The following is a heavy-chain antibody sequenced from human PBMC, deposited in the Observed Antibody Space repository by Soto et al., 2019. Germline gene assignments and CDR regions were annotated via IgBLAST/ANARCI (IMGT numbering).Heavy chain of an antibody. J-gene: IGHJ4*02. CDR1: GFTFDNYG. D-gene: IGHD1-26*01. CDR3: AKGFFVGATTSPFES. CDR2: ISYDGKNQ. V-gene: IGHV3-30*18. Sequence: VRLVQSGGGVVQPGRALTLACVASGFTFDNYGMHWVRLAPGQGLDWVAVISYDGKNQYYEGSVKGRFTISRDNSRNTLYLQMNNLRPEDTGVHYCAKGFFVGATTSPFESWGQGTLVAVST.